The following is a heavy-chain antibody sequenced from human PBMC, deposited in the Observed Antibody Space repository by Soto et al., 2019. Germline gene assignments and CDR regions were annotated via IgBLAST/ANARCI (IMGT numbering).Heavy chain of an antibody. CDR1: GGTFSSYA. V-gene: IGHV1-69*01. CDR2: SIPSFGTA. D-gene: IGHD2-2*01. J-gene: IGHJ4*02. CDR3: ARGGDCSSTSCSSPFDY. Sequence: QVQLVQSGAEVKKPGSSVKVSCKASGGTFSSYAISWVRQAPGQGLEWMGGSIPSFGTANYAQKFQGGVTITADESTSTAYMELSSLRSEDTAVYYCARGGDCSSTSCSSPFDYWGQGTLVTVSS.